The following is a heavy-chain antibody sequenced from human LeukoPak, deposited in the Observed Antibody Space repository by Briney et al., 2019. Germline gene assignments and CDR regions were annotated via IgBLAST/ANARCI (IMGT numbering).Heavy chain of an antibody. CDR1: GGSISSSSYY. CDR2: IYYSGST. V-gene: IGHV4-39*01. J-gene: IGHJ4*02. CDR3: ARSELLFDY. Sequence: PSETLSLTCTVSGGSISSSSYYWGWIRQPPGKGLEWIGSIYYSGSTYYNPSLKSRLTISVDTSKNQFSLKRSSVTAADTAVYYCARSELLFDYWGQGTLVTVSS. D-gene: IGHD1-7*01.